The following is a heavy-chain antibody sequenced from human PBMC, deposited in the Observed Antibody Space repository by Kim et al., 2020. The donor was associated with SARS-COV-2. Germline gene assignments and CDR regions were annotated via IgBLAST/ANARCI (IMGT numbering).Heavy chain of an antibody. J-gene: IGHJ2*01. V-gene: IGHV4-39*01. CDR2: IYYSGST. Sequence: SETLSLTCTVSGGSISSSSYYWGWIRQPPGKGLEWIGSIYYSGSTYYNPSLKSRVTISVDTSKNQFCLKLISVTAADTAVYYCSREWRQLWLLWYFDLWGRGALVTVSS. D-gene: IGHD5-18*01. CDR3: SREWRQLWLLWYFDL. CDR1: GGSISSSSYY.